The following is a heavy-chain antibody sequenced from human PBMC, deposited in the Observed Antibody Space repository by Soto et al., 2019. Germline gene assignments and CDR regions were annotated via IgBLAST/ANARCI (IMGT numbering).Heavy chain of an antibody. CDR3: VKEERVTHYYFDY. CDR2: ISSNGGST. Sequence: GGSLRLSCSASGFTFSSYAMHWVRQAPGKGLEYVSAISSNGGSTYYADSVKGRFTISRDNSKNTLYLQMSSLRAEDTAVYYCVKEERVTHYYFDYCGQGTLVTVSS. J-gene: IGHJ4*02. V-gene: IGHV3-64D*08. CDR1: GFTFSSYA. D-gene: IGHD2-21*02.